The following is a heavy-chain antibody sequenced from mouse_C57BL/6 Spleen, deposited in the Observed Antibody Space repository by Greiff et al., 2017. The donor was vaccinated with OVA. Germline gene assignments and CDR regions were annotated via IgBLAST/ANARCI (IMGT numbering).Heavy chain of an antibody. J-gene: IGHJ3*01. V-gene: IGHV2-2*01. D-gene: IGHD1-1*01. CDR1: GFSFTSYG. CDR3: ASGDYGSSYGFAC. CDR2: IWSGGST. Sequence: QVQLQQSGPGLVQPSQSLSITCTVSGFSFTSYGVHWVRQSPGKGLEWLGVIWSGGSTDYYAALISRLSNSKDKSKSEVFFKMNSLQADDTAIDYCASGDYGSSYGFACWGQGTLVTVCA.